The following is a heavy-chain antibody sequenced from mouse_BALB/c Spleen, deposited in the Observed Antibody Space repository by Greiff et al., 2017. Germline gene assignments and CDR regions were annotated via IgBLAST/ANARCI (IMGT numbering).Heavy chain of an antibody. Sequence: VKVVESGPGLVQPSQSLSITCTVSGFSLTSYGVHWVRQSPGKGLEWLGVIWSGGSTDYNAAFISRLSISKDNSKSQVFFKMNSLQANDTAIYYCARKGEAGAWFAYWGQGTLVTVSA. CDR3: ARKGEAGAWFAY. J-gene: IGHJ3*01. CDR2: IWSGGST. CDR1: GFSLTSYG. V-gene: IGHV2-2*02.